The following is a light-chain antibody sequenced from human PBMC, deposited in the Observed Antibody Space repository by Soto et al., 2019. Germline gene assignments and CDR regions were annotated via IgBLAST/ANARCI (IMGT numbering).Light chain of an antibody. CDR2: AAS. CDR3: QQNSNLQAT. CDR1: QSIGTY. Sequence: EIVLTQSPATLSLSPGDRATLSCRASQSIGTYVNWFQQKPGQPPRLLIYAASTRVTGIPDRISGSGSGTDFSLTISSLEPEDSAVYYCQQNSNLQATFGQGTEVEIK. V-gene: IGKV3-11*01. J-gene: IGKJ1*01.